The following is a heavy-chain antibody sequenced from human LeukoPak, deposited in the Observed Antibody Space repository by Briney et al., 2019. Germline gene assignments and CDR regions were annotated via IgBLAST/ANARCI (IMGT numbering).Heavy chain of an antibody. J-gene: IGHJ4*01. CDR1: GYSFSNYW. V-gene: IGHV5-51*01. CDR2: VYPGDYET. Sequence: GESLKISCEGSGYSFSNYWIGWVRQMPGKGLEWMGIVYPGDYETRYSPSFQGLVTISVDKSISTAYLQWSSLKASDTAMYSRPIPPGYRSTESPSDHWGHGNLVTVSP. D-gene: IGHD2-2*01. CDR3: PIPPGYRSTESPSDH.